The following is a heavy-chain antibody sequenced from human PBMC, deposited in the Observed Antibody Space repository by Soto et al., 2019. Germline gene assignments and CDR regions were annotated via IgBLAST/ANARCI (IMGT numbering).Heavy chain of an antibody. V-gene: IGHV1-69*13. CDR1: GYTFTGYY. CDR2: IIPIFGTA. D-gene: IGHD3-10*01. Sequence: SVKVSCKASGYTFTGYYMHWVRQAPGQGLEWMGGIIPIFGTANYAQKFQGRVTITADESTSTAYMELSSLRSEDTAVYYCARDLNRGSFFYYYGMDVWGQGTTVTVSS. J-gene: IGHJ6*02. CDR3: ARDLNRGSFFYYYGMDV.